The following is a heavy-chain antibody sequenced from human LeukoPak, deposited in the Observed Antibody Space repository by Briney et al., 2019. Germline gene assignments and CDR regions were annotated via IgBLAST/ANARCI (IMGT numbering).Heavy chain of an antibody. Sequence: SETLSLTCAVYVGSFSGYYWSWIRQPPGKGLEWIGEINHSGSTNYNPSLKSRVTISVDTSKNQFSLKLSSVTAADTAVYYCARGPQVVVVPAAYYYYYGMDVWGQGTTVTVSS. CDR1: VGSFSGYY. D-gene: IGHD2-2*01. CDR2: INHSGST. CDR3: ARGPQVVVVPAAYYYYYGMDV. J-gene: IGHJ6*02. V-gene: IGHV4-34*01.